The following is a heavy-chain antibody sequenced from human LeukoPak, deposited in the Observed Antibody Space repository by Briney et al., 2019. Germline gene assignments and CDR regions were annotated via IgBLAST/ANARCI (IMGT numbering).Heavy chain of an antibody. CDR2: ISYDGSHK. V-gene: IGHV3-30*18. Sequence: GGSLRLTCAASGFTFSSYGMHWVRQAPGKGLEWVAVISYDGSHKYYADSVKGRFTISRDNSKNTLYLQMNSLRAEDTAVYYCANYYDSNPGYWGQGTLVTVSS. J-gene: IGHJ4*02. CDR3: ANYYDSNPGY. D-gene: IGHD3-22*01. CDR1: GFTFSSYG.